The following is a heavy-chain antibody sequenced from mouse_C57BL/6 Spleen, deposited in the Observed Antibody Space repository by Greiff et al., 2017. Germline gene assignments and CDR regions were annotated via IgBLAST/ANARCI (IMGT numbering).Heavy chain of an antibody. Sequence: EVKLMESEGGLVQPGSSMKLSCTASGFTFSDYYMAWVRQVPEKGLEWVANINYDGSSTYYLDSLKSRFIISRDNAKNILYLQMSSLKSEDTATYYCAREGGGQCLDYWGQGTTLTVSS. V-gene: IGHV5-16*01. CDR3: AREGGGQCLDY. CDR2: INYDGSST. D-gene: IGHD6-1*01. J-gene: IGHJ2*01. CDR1: GFTFSDYY.